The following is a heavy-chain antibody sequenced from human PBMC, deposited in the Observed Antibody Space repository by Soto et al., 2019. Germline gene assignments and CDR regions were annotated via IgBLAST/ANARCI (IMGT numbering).Heavy chain of an antibody. V-gene: IGHV4-61*01. J-gene: IGHJ4*02. CDR2: IYYNGNT. CDR1: GGSVSSGRYY. Sequence: PSETLSLACTVSGGSVSSGRYYWSWIRQPPGKGLEWIGYIYYNGNTNYSPSLKSRATRSVDTSKNQFSLKMSAVTAADTAVYYCARSGTGSGWLGGQGSLVTVSS. CDR3: ARSGTGSGWL. D-gene: IGHD6-19*01.